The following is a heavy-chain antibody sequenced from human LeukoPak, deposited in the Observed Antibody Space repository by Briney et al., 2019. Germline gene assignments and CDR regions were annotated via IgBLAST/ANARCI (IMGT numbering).Heavy chain of an antibody. J-gene: IGHJ4*02. CDR3: TTIKRGNIFGYFDF. CDR1: GGSMTTHH. CDR2: VFDSGRT. Sequence: SETLSLTCTVSGGSMTTHHWNWIRQTPGKGLDWSGYVFDSGRTKENPSLKSRVTLSADTSKNQLSLRLSSVTAADTAVYYCTTIKRGNIFGYFDFWGQGIVVTVSS. D-gene: IGHD5-18*01. V-gene: IGHV4-59*11.